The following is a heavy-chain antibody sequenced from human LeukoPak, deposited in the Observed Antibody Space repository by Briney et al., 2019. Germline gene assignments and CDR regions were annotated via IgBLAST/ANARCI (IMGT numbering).Heavy chain of an antibody. D-gene: IGHD4-23*01. Sequence: GGSLRLSCAASGFTFSSYGMHWVRQAPGKGLEWVAVISYDGSNNYYADSVKGRFTISRDNSKNTLYLQMNSLRAEDTAVYYCAKDGGNVPTDYWGQGTLVTVSS. CDR2: ISYDGSNN. J-gene: IGHJ4*02. V-gene: IGHV3-30*18. CDR3: AKDGGNVPTDY. CDR1: GFTFSSYG.